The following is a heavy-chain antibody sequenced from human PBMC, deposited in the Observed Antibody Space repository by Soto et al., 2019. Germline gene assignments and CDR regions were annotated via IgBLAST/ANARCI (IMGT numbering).Heavy chain of an antibody. CDR2: ISYDGSNK. CDR3: ARGSARDGMDV. Sequence: QVQLVESGGGVVQPGRSLRLSCAASGFTFSSYAMHWVRQAPGKGLEWVAVISYDGSNKYYADSVKGRFTISRDNSKNTLYLQMNSLRAEDTAVYYCARGSARDGMDVWGQGTTVTVSS. D-gene: IGHD1-26*01. J-gene: IGHJ6*02. CDR1: GFTFSSYA. V-gene: IGHV3-30-3*01.